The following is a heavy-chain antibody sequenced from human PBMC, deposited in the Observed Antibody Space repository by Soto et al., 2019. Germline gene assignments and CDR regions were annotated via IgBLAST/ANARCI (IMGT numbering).Heavy chain of an antibody. V-gene: IGHV4-30-4*02. Sequence: SETLSLTCTVSGGSISSVDYYWSWIRQPPGQGLEWIGHIHYNGDTYYNPSLKSRVTISIDTSKNQVSLKVNSVTAADTAVYYCARDHPHSYGVYYFDYWGQGTPVTVSS. J-gene: IGHJ4*02. CDR3: ARDHPHSYGVYYFDY. CDR2: IHYNGDT. D-gene: IGHD5-18*01. CDR1: GGSISSVDYY.